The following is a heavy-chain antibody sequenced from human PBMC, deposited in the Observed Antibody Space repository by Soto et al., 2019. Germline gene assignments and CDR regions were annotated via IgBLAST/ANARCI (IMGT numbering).Heavy chain of an antibody. CDR3: TKDLVPGGADV. CDR2: FDFNSGRT. J-gene: IGHJ6*02. V-gene: IGHV3-9*02. CDR1: AFTSRNYA. D-gene: IGHD3-16*01. Sequence: PGGSLRLSCVVSAFTSRNYAIHWIRQAPGKGLERVSGFDFNSGRTGYADSVQGRFTISRDNAKNSLSLEMKSLRVEDTALYYCTKDLVPGGADVWGQVTTVTVSS.